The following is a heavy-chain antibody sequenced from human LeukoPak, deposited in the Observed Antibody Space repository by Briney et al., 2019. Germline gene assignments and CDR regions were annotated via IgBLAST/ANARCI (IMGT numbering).Heavy chain of an antibody. J-gene: IGHJ6*02. V-gene: IGHV3-21*01. CDR2: ISSSSSYI. Sequence: GGSLRLSCAASGFTSSSYSMNWVRQAPGKGLEWVSSISSSSSYIYYADSVKGRFTISRDNAKNSLYLQMNSLRAEDTAVYYCAREHGDYQLTYMVGYYYYGMDVWGQGTTVTVSS. CDR3: AREHGDYQLTYMVGYYYYGMDV. D-gene: IGHD4-17*01. CDR1: GFTSSSYS.